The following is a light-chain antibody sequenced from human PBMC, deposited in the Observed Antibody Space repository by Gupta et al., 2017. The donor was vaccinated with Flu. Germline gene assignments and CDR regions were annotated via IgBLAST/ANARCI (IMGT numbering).Light chain of an antibody. J-gene: IGKJ4*01. CDR2: AAS. V-gene: IGKV1-39*01. Sequence: SSPSSSVGDRGITTCRATQRISSYLLWCHQKPGEAPNLLLYAASSFQRGVLSRFSGSGAATDFTLPISSRQPEDFAASFCRQTYSSSPETFGGGTRLEIK. CDR1: QRISSY. CDR3: RQTYSSSPET.